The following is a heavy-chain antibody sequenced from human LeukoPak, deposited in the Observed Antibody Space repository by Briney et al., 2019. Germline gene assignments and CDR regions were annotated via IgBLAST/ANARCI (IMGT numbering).Heavy chain of an antibody. V-gene: IGHV4-4*02. Sequence: SGTLSLTCAVSGGSISSSNWWSWVRQPPGKGLEWIGEIYHSGSTNYNPSLKSRVTISVDASKNQFSLKLSSVTAADTAVYYCARQEIGLRSFDPWGQGTLVTVSS. J-gene: IGHJ5*02. CDR2: IYHSGST. D-gene: IGHD3/OR15-3a*01. CDR3: ARQEIGLRSFDP. CDR1: GGSISSSNW.